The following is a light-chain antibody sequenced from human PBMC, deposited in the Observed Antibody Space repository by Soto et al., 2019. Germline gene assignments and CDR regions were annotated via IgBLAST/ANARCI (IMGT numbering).Light chain of an antibody. CDR1: SSDGGSYTR. Sequence: SVVSQPPSVSGSPGPPVHISCTITSSDGGSYTRVSWYQQPPGTAPKLLIYEVSNRPSGVPDRFSGSKSGNTASLTISGLQAEDEADYYCSLYTSSNTLVFGTGTKVTV. J-gene: IGLJ1*01. CDR2: EVS. V-gene: IGLV2-18*01. CDR3: SLYTSSNTLV.